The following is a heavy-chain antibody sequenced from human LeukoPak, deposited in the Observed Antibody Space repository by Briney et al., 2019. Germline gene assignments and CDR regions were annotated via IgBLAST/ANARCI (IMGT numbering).Heavy chain of an antibody. CDR3: ARGVPYYDILTGYYINAFDI. J-gene: IGHJ3*02. CDR2: IYYSGST. D-gene: IGHD3-9*01. CDR1: GGSISSYY. V-gene: IGHV4-59*01. Sequence: SETLSLTCTVSGGSISSYYWSWIRQPPGKEREWIGYIYYSGSTNYNPSLKSRVTISVDTSKNQFSLKLSSVTAADTAVYYCARGVPYYDILTGYYINAFDIWGQGTMVTVSS.